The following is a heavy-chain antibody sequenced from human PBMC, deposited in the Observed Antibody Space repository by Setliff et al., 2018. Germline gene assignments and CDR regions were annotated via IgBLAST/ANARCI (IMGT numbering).Heavy chain of an antibody. CDR3: ARGIPAYDFWSGYYIGYYYYMDV. CDR2: IYYSGST. D-gene: IGHD3-3*01. Sequence: PSETLSLTCAVYGGSFSGYYWSWIRQHPGKGLEWIGYIYYSGSTYYNPSLKSRVTISVDTSKNQFSLKLSSVTAADTAVYYCARGIPAYDFWSGYYIGYYYYMDVWGKGTTVTVSS. V-gene: IGHV4-31*11. J-gene: IGHJ6*03. CDR1: GGSFSGYY.